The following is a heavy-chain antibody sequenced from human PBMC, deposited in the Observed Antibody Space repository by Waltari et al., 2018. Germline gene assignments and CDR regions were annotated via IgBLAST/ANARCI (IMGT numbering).Heavy chain of an antibody. J-gene: IGHJ4*02. CDR1: GYTFTSYD. D-gene: IGHD6-19*01. V-gene: IGHV1-8*01. Sequence: QVQLEQSGAEVKKPGASVKVSCKASGYTFTSYDINWVRQATGQGLEWMGWMTTNSGNQDTAQKCQGRVTMTRNTSRSTAYMELSSLRSEDTAVYYCARSYDSGCHAGAYWGQGTRVTVSS. CDR2: MTTNSGNQ. CDR3: ARSYDSGCHAGAY.